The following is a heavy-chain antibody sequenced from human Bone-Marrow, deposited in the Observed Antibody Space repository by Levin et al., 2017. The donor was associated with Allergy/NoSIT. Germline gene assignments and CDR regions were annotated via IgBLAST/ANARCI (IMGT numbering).Heavy chain of an antibody. V-gene: IGHV3-33*01. J-gene: IGHJ3*02. CDR3: ARDGLGAFDI. D-gene: IGHD7-27*01. CDR2: IWYDGSNK. CDR1: GFTFSSYG. Sequence: LSLTCAASGFTFSSYGMHWVRQAPGKGLEWVAVIWYDGSNKYYADSVKGRFTISRDNSKNTLYLQMNSLRAEDTAVYYCARDGLGAFDIWGQGTMVTVSS.